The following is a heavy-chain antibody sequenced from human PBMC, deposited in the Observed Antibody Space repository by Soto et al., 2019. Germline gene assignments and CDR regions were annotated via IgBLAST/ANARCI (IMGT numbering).Heavy chain of an antibody. D-gene: IGHD3-10*01. V-gene: IGHV3-23*01. CDR2: ISGDGTDA. Sequence: EVQLLESGGGLVQPGGSLRLSCAASGFTFSNYAMTWVRQAPGKGLEWVSAISGDGTDAHYADSMKGRFTISRDNSKNTLYLRMNRLRGEHTAMYYCGRERCCRGSDWGQGTLVTVSS. CDR1: GFTFSNYA. CDR3: GRERCCRGSD. J-gene: IGHJ4*02.